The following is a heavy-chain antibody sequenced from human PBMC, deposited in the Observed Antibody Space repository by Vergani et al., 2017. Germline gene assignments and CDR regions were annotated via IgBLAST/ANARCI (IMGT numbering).Heavy chain of an antibody. V-gene: IGHV1-2*02. CDR3: AREGWDIVVLKGFDRAFDI. CDR1: GYYFTDNY. CDR2: ITPQNGGT. Sequence: QVQLVQSGAEVKKPGSSVKVSCKASGYYFTDNYLHWVRQAPGQGLEWMGRITPQNGGTQYAEKFKGRVTMTRDTSITTAYMELTSLTSDDTAVYYCAREGWDIVVLKGFDRAFDIWGQGTMVTVSS. J-gene: IGHJ3*02. D-gene: IGHD2-15*01.